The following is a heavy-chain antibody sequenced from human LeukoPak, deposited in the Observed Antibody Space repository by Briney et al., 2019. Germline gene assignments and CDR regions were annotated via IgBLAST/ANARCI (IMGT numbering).Heavy chain of an antibody. CDR2: ISDSADGT. J-gene: IGHJ4*02. D-gene: IGHD3-16*02. V-gene: IGHV3-23*01. CDR3: AKDKSYQDGSSFDY. CDR1: GFTFSSYA. Sequence: GGSLRLSCAASGFTFSSYAMSWVRQAPGKGLRWVSAISDSADGTYYADSVKGRFTISRDNSKNTLYLQMNSLRAEDTAVYYCAKDKSYQDGSSFDYWGQGTLVTVSS.